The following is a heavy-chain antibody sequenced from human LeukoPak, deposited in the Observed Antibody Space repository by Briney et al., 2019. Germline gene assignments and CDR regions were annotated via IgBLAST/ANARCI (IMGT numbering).Heavy chain of an antibody. V-gene: IGHV3-9*01. Sequence: GRSLRLSRAASGFTFDDYAMHRVRQAPGKGLEWVSGISWNSGSIGYADSVKGRFTISRDNAKNSLYLQMNSLRAEDTALYYCAKGSTFYSSSPFDYWGQGTLVTVSS. CDR2: ISWNSGSI. D-gene: IGHD6-6*01. CDR1: GFTFDDYA. CDR3: AKGSTFYSSSPFDY. J-gene: IGHJ4*02.